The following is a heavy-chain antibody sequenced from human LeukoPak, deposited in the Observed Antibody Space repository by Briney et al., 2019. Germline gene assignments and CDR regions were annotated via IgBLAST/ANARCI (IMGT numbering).Heavy chain of an antibody. J-gene: IGHJ3*02. V-gene: IGHV3-7*03. D-gene: IGHD1-1*01. CDR1: EFIFSNYW. CDR2: INEDGGEK. CDR3: ARGANWANSIDAFDI. Sequence: GGSLRLSCAASEFIFSNYWMRWVRQAPGKGLESVAIINEDGGEKYYVDSVKGRFTMSRDNTKNSLYLQMNSLRAEDTALYHCARGANWANSIDAFDIWGQGTMVTVSS.